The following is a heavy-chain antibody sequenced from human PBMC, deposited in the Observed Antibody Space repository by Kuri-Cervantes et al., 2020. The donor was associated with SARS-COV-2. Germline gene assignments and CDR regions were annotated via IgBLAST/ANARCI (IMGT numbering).Heavy chain of an antibody. CDR2: INPSGGST. Sequence: ASVKVSCKASGYTFTGYYMHWVRQAPGQGLEWMGIINPSGGSTSYAQKFQGRVTMTRDTSTSTVYMELSSLRSEDTAVYYCARAGYYCSSTSCPSLPDYWGQGTLVTVSS. J-gene: IGHJ4*02. CDR3: ARAGYYCSSTSCPSLPDY. V-gene: IGHV1-46*01. CDR1: GYTFTGYY. D-gene: IGHD2-2*01.